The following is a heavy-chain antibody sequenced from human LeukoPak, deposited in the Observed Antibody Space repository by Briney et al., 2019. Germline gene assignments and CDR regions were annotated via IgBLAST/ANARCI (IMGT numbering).Heavy chain of an antibody. CDR3: ARDRYPIIVGGSSRTCCDP. D-gene: IGHD3-22*01. CDR1: GGSISSYY. CDR2: IYTSGST. V-gene: IGHV4-4*07. J-gene: IGHJ5*02. Sequence: SETLSLTCTVSGGSISSYYRSWIRQPAGKGLEWIGRIYTSGSTNYNPSLKRRVTMSVDTSKNQFSLKLSSVTAETTAVYYCARDRYPIIVGGSSRTCCDPWGRGNLVTVSS.